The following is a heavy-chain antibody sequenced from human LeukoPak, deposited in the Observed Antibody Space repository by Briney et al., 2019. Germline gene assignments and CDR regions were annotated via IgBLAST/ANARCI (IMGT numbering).Heavy chain of an antibody. D-gene: IGHD1-26*01. CDR1: GYTFTGYY. CDR2: INPNSGGT. CDR3: AVKRSYYAGFDY. J-gene: IGHJ4*02. Sequence: ASVKVSCKASGYTFTGYYMHWVRQAPGQGLEWMGWINPNSGGTNYAQKFQGRVTMTRATSISKDYMELSRLRSDDTAVYYCAVKRSYYAGFDYWGQGTLVTVSS. V-gene: IGHV1-2*02.